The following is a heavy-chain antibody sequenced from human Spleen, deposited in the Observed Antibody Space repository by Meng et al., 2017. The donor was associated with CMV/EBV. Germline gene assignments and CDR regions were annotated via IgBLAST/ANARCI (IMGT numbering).Heavy chain of an antibody. Sequence: GESLKISCAASGFTLSTYWMSWVRQAPGKGLEWVANIKQDGTEKYYVDSVKGRFTISRDNAKNSLSLQMNSLRAEDTAMYYCASVVYSYGSFGFDYWGQGTLVTVSS. CDR2: IKQDGTEK. CDR1: GFTLSTYW. D-gene: IGHD5-18*01. V-gene: IGHV3-7*01. CDR3: ASVVYSYGSFGFDY. J-gene: IGHJ4*02.